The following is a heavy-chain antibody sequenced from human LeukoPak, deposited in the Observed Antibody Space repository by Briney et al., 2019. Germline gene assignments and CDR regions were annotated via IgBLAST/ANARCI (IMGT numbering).Heavy chain of an antibody. J-gene: IGHJ6*03. CDR1: GGSISSYY. CDR2: IYHSGST. Sequence: PSETLSLTCTVSGGSISSYYWSWIRQPPGKGLEWIGYIYHSGSTYYNPSLKSRVTISVDRSKNQFSLKLSSVTAADTAVYYCARLPYYYDSSGYYLDYYYYYMDVWGKGTTVTVSS. V-gene: IGHV4-59*12. D-gene: IGHD3-22*01. CDR3: ARLPYYYDSSGYYLDYYYYYMDV.